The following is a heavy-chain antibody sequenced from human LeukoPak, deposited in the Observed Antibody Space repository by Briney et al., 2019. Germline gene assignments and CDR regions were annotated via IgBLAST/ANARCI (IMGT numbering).Heavy chain of an antibody. Sequence: PSGTLSLTCAVSGGSIKSNNWWSWVRQPPGKGLEWIGEVYHSGSTNYNPSLESRVTISVDTSKNQFSLKLSSVTAADTAVYYCARTPGIAVAGTGGYYYYGMDVWGQGTTVTVSS. CDR1: GGSIKSNNW. V-gene: IGHV4-4*02. J-gene: IGHJ6*02. CDR2: VYHSGST. CDR3: ARTPGIAVAGTGGYYYYGMDV. D-gene: IGHD6-19*01.